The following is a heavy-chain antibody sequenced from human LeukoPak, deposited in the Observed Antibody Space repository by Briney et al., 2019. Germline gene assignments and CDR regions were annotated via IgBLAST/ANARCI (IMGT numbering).Heavy chain of an antibody. Sequence: GDSLKISCEGSGYKFSLYWIGWVRQMPGKGLEWMGIIDPDESNVIYSPSFQGQVTISADKSISAAYLQWSSLKASDTAIYYCARSGGSSYGYTFIDYWGQGTLVTVSS. V-gene: IGHV5-51*01. CDR2: IDPDESNV. CDR3: ARSGGSSYGYTFIDY. D-gene: IGHD5-18*01. CDR1: GYKFSLYW. J-gene: IGHJ4*02.